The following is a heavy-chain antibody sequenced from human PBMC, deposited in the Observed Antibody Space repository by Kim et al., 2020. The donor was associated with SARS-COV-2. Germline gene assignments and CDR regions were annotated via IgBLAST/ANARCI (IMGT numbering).Heavy chain of an antibody. CDR2: ICIAEGYT. D-gene: IGHD3-16*01. CDR3: AKTPRAPWGS. CDR1: GFTFSNFG. J-gene: IGHJ1*01. V-gene: IGHV3-23*03. Sequence: GGSLRLSCGASGFTFSNFGMAWVRQAPGKGLEWVSVICIAEGYTFYADSVKGRFTISRDNSKNTLYLQMNSLRPEDTAVYYCAKTPRAPWGSGGQGTL.